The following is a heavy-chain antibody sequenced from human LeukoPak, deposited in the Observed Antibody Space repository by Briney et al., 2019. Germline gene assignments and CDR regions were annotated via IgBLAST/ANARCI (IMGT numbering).Heavy chain of an antibody. V-gene: IGHV4-38-2*02. CDR1: GYSISSGYY. CDR2: IYHSGST. D-gene: IGHD4-23*01. CDR3: ARRDYGGKNFDY. J-gene: IGHJ4*02. Sequence: SETLSLTCTVSGYSISSGYYWGWIRQPPGKGLEWIGSIYHSGSTYYNPSLKSRVTISVDTSKNQFSLKLSSVTAADTAVYYCARRDYGGKNFDYWGQGTLVTVSS.